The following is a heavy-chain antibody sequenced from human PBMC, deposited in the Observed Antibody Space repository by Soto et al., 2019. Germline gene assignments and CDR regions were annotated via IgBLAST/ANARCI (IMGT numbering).Heavy chain of an antibody. J-gene: IGHJ5*02. CDR1: GGSINSSIYF. V-gene: IGHV4-39*01. CDR3: ARHYSSGSRNWFDP. Sequence: LTCSVSGGSINSSIYFWVWVRQPPGKGLEWIGSIYYSGSTYYNPSLRSRVTISVDTSKNQFSLKLSSVTAADTAVFYCARHYSSGSRNWFDPWGQGTLVTVSS. D-gene: IGHD6-19*01. CDR2: IYYSGST.